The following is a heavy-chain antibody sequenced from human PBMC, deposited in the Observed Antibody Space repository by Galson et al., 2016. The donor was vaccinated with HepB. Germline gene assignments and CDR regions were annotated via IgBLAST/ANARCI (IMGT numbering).Heavy chain of an antibody. J-gene: IGHJ3*01. V-gene: IGHV4-34*01. D-gene: IGHD1-26*01. CDR3: ARGSNSFGSGSYIAFEV. CDR1: GGSFSGYY. CDR2: INHGGST. Sequence: SETLSLTCAVSGGSFSGYYRGWIRQTPGKGLEWIGEINHGGSTNYNPSLKSRVTVSVDTSKKQFSLNLTSVTAADTAVYYCARGSNSFGSGSYIAFEVWGQGTMVTVSS.